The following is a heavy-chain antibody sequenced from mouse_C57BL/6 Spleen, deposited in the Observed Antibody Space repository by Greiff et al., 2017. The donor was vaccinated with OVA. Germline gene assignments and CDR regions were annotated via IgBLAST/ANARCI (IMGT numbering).Heavy chain of an antibody. J-gene: IGHJ1*03. CDR3: ARSGYGSSGPYWYFDV. Sequence: VQLQQPGAELVRPGSSVKLSCKASGYTFTSYWMHWVKQRPIQGLEWIGNIDPSDSETHYNQKFKDKATLTVDKSSSTAYMQLSSLTSEDSAVYYCARSGYGSSGPYWYFDVWGTGTTVTVSS. CDR1: GYTFTSYW. V-gene: IGHV1-52*01. D-gene: IGHD1-1*01. CDR2: IDPSDSET.